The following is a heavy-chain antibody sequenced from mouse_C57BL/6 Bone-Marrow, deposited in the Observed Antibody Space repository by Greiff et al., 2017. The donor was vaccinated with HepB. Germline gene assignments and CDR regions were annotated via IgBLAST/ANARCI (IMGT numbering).Heavy chain of an antibody. V-gene: IGHV6-3*01. CDR1: GFTFSNYW. J-gene: IGHJ2*01. Sequence: EVQGVESGGGLVQPGGSMKLSCVASGFTFSNYWMNWVRQSPEKGLEWVAQIRLKSDNYATNYAESVKGRFTISRDDSKSSVYLQMNNLRAEDTGIYYCTILYYFDYWGQGTTLTVSS. CDR3: TILYYFDY. CDR2: IRLKSDNYAT.